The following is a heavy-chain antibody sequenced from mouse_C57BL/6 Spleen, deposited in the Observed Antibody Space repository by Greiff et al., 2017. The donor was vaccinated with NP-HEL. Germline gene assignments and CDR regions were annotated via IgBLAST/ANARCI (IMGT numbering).Heavy chain of an antibody. V-gene: IGHV1-69*01. CDR2: IDPFDSYT. D-gene: IGHD1-1*01. J-gene: IGHJ3*01. CDR1: GYTFTSYW. Sequence: QVQLQQPGAELVMPGASVKLSCKASGYTFTSYWMHWVKQRPGQGLEWIGEIDPFDSYTNYNQKFKGKSTLTVDKSSSTAYMQLSSLTSEDSAVYYCARISDYYYGSTWFAYWGQGTLVTVSA. CDR3: ARISDYYYGSTWFAY.